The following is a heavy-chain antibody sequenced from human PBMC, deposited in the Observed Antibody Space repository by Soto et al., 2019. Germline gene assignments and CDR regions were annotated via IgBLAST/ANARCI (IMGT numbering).Heavy chain of an antibody. D-gene: IGHD2-2*01. Sequence: QVQLVQSGAEVKKPGASVKVSCKTSGYTFTSYDINWVRHATVQGLEWMGWMNPNSGNTGYAQKFQGRVTMTRNTSIRTAYMELSSLRSEDTAVYYCATHLVVPAARAYYYMDVWGKGTTVTVSS. CDR1: GYTFTSYD. J-gene: IGHJ6*03. CDR2: MNPNSGNT. V-gene: IGHV1-8*01. CDR3: ATHLVVPAARAYYYMDV.